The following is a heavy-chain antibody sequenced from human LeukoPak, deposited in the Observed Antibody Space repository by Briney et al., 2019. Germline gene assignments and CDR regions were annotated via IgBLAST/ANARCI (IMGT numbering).Heavy chain of an antibody. J-gene: IGHJ6*02. CDR3: ARGPNYGRKYYYYGMDV. Sequence: SETLSLTCAVSGGSISSGGYSWSWIRQPPGKGLEWIGYIYHSGSTYYNPSLKSRVTISVDRSKNQSSLKLSSVTAADTAVYYCARGPNYGRKYYYYGMDVWGQGTTVTVSS. D-gene: IGHD1-7*01. CDR2: IYHSGST. V-gene: IGHV4-30-2*01. CDR1: GGSISSGGYS.